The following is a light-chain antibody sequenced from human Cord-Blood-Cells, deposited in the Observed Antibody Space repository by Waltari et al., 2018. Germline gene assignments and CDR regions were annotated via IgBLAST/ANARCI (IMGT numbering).Light chain of an antibody. CDR2: DVS. Sequence: QSALTQPRSVSGSPGQSVTISCTGTSSDVGGYNYVSWYQQHPGKAPKLLIYDVSKRPEGVPDRFSGSKSGNTASLTISGLQAEDEADYYCCSYAGSFYVFGTGTKVTVL. CDR3: CSYAGSFYV. J-gene: IGLJ1*01. V-gene: IGLV2-11*02. CDR1: SSDVGGYNY.